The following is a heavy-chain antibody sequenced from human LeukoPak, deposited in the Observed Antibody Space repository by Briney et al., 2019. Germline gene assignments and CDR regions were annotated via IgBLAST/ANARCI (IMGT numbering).Heavy chain of an antibody. CDR1: GASISSSYW. J-gene: IGHJ4*02. CDR3: AREYYFDY. CDR2: IYHNGDT. Sequence: SETLSLTCAVSGASISSSYWWSWVRQPPGKGLEWIGQIYHNGDTNYNPSLKSRVTISVDTSKNQFSLKLSSVTAADTAVYYCAREYYFDYWGQGTLVTVSS. V-gene: IGHV4-4*02.